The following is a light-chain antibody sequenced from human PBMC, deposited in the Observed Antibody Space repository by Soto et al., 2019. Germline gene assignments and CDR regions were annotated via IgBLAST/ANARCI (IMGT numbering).Light chain of an antibody. CDR1: SSNIGASYH. CDR3: QSSDSGLVV. CDR2: SNN. J-gene: IGLJ2*01. Sequence: QSVLTQPPSVSGAPGQRGTISCTGSSSNIGASYHVHWYQQLPGTAPKLLIYSNNRRPLGVRDRFSGSKSGSLASLAITGLQAEDEADYYCQSSDSGLVVFGGGTKLTVL. V-gene: IGLV1-40*01.